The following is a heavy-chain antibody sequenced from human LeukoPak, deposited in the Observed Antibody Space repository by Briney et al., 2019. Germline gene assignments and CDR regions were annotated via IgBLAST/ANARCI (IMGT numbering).Heavy chain of an antibody. J-gene: IGHJ5*02. D-gene: IGHD3-3*01. Sequence: SETLSLTCAVYGGSFSGYYWSWIRQPPGKGLEWIGGINHSGNTNHNPSLKSRVIISVDTSKNHFSLKMRFVTAADTAVYYCARGRSVGWFDPRGQGTLVTVSS. V-gene: IGHV4-34*01. CDR1: GGSFSGYY. CDR3: ARGRSVGWFDP. CDR2: INHSGNT.